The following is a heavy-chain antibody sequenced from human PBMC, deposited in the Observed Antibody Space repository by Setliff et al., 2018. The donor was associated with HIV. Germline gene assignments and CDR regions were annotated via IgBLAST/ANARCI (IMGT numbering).Heavy chain of an antibody. Sequence: SETLSLTCTVSGGSISSSSYYWGWIRQPPGKGLEWIGYIYTSGSTNYNPSLKSRVTMSVDTSKNQFSLNLSSVTAADTAVYYCALSGANLFDPWGQGILVTVSS. CDR1: GGSISSSSYY. CDR2: IYTSGST. J-gene: IGHJ5*02. CDR3: ALSGANLFDP. V-gene: IGHV4-61*05. D-gene: IGHD5-12*01.